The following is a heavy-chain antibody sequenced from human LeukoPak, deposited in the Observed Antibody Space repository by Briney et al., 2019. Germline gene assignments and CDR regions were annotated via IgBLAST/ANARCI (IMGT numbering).Heavy chain of an antibody. CDR2: INHSGST. J-gene: IGHJ4*02. V-gene: IGHV4-34*01. D-gene: IGHD6-19*01. Sequence: SETLSLTCAVYGGSFSGYYWSWIRQPPGKGLEWIGEINHSGSTNYNPSLKSRVTISVDTSKNQFSLKLSSVTAADTAVYYCARRLRYSSGWYLLDYWGQGTLVTVSS. CDR3: ARRLRYSSGWYLLDY. CDR1: GGSFSGYY.